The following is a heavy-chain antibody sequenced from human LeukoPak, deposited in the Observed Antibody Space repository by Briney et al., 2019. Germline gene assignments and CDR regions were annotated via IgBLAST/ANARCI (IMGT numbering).Heavy chain of an antibody. J-gene: IGHJ4*02. CDR3: ATWIAGATQRVDY. CDR2: GFYSGII. Sequence: SETLSLTCNVSGAFISSTNYYWGWIRQPPGEGLEWIGNGFYSGIISYNPSLKSRVIVSVDTPRNQLSLKLSSVTAADTAVYYCATWIAGATQRVDYWGQGTLVTVSS. D-gene: IGHD1-26*01. CDR1: GAFISSTNYY. V-gene: IGHV4-39*01.